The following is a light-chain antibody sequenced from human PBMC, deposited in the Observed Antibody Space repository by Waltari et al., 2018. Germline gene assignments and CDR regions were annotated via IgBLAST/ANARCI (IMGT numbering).Light chain of an antibody. J-gene: IGKJ4*01. CDR3: LQHNNYPLT. CDR2: AAS. CDR1: QGIRND. Sequence: DIQMTQSPSSLSASVGDRVTITCRASQGIRNDLDWYQQKPGKAPKRLIYAASSLQSGVPSRFSGSGSGTEFTLTISSLQPEDFATFYCLQHNNYPLTFGGGTKVEIK. V-gene: IGKV1-17*01.